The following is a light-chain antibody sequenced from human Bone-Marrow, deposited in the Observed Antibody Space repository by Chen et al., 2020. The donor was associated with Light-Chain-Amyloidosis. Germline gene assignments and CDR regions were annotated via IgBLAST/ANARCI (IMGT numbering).Light chain of an antibody. V-gene: IGLV3-1*01. Sequence: YELSQPASVSVSPGQTASISCSGENLREKDANWYQQKPGQSPVLVIHQDTKRPSGVHERISGSKSGNTATLTISGTQAMDEADYYCQAWDSSTWVFGGGTKLTVL. CDR3: QAWDSSTWV. J-gene: IGLJ3*02. CDR1: NLREKD. CDR2: QDT.